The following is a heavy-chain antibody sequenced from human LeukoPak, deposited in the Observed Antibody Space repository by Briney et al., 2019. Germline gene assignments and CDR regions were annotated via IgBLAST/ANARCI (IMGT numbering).Heavy chain of an antibody. V-gene: IGHV1-58*01. CDR1: GFTFTSSA. Sequence: ASVKVSCKASGFTFTSSAVQWVRQARGQRLEWIGWIVVGSGNTNYAQKFQERVTITGDMSTSTAYMELSSLRSEDTAVYYCARDSFYDSSGYYAWGQGTLVTVSS. CDR3: ARDSFYDSSGYYA. J-gene: IGHJ5*02. CDR2: IVVGSGNT. D-gene: IGHD3-22*01.